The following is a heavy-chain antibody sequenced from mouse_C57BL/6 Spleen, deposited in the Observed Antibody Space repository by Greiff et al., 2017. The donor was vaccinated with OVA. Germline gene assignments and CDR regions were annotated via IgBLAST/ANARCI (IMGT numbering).Heavy chain of an antibody. J-gene: IGHJ2*01. D-gene: IGHD1-1*01. Sequence: EVQVVESGGGLVKPGGSLKLSCAASGFTFSDYGMHWVRQAPEKGLEWVAYISSGSSTIYYADTVKGRFTFSRDNAKNTLFMQMTSLTSEDPAMLYCAMPYYSSSSPPLFDYWGQGTTLTVSS. V-gene: IGHV5-17*01. CDR2: ISSGSSTI. CDR1: GFTFSDYG. CDR3: AMPYYSSSSPPLFDY.